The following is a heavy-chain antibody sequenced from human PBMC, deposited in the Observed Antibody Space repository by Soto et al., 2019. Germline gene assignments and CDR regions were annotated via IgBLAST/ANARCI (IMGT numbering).Heavy chain of an antibody. CDR3: ARAKSGRSCFDY. D-gene: IGHD6-13*01. J-gene: IGHJ4*02. CDR2: ISSSSSYI. CDR1: GFTFSSYS. V-gene: IGHV3-21*01. Sequence: EVQLVESGGGLVKPGGSLRLSCAASGFTFSSYSMNWVRQAPGKGLEWVSSISSSSSYIYYADSVKGRFTISRDNAKNSLYLQMNSLRAEDTAVYYCARAKSGRSCFDYWGQGTLVTVSS.